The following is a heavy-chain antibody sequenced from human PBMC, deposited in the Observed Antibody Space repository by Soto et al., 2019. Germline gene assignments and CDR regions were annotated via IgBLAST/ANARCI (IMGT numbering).Heavy chain of an antibody. CDR2: IYYSGST. V-gene: IGHV4-31*03. Sequence: SETLSLTCTVSGGSISSGAYYWSWIRQPPGKGLEWIGYIYYSGSTYYNSSLKSRVTISVDTSKNQFSLKLSSVTAADTAVYYCARDAYCSGGSCYFSHWGQGTLVTVSS. CDR3: ARDAYCSGGSCYFSH. J-gene: IGHJ4*02. D-gene: IGHD2-15*01. CDR1: GGSISSGAYY.